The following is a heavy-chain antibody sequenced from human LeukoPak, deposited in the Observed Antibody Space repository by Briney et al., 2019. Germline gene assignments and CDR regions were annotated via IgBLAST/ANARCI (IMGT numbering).Heavy chain of an antibody. Sequence: GSSVKVSCKASGGTFSSYAISWVRQAPGQGLEWMGRIIPILGIANYAQKFQGRVTITADKSTSTAYMELSSLRSEDTAVYYCARNPPSSGRPYCSGGSCLKFDYWGQGTLVTVSS. CDR1: GGTFSSYA. D-gene: IGHD2-15*01. CDR2: IIPILGIA. V-gene: IGHV1-69*04. CDR3: ARNPPSSGRPYCSGGSCLKFDY. J-gene: IGHJ4*02.